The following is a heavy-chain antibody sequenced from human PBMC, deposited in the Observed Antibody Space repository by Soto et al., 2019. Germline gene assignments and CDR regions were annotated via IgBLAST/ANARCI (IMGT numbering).Heavy chain of an antibody. J-gene: IGHJ4*02. CDR2: IDPSDSYT. CDR1: GYSFTSYW. V-gene: IGHV5-10-1*01. CDR3: ARHPGSTPDFDY. Sequence: GESLKISCKGSGYSFTSYWISWVRQMLGKGLEWMGRIDPSDSYTNYSPSFQGHVTISADKSISTAYLQWSSLKASDTAMYYCARHPGSTPDFDYWGQGTLVTVSS. D-gene: IGHD3-10*01.